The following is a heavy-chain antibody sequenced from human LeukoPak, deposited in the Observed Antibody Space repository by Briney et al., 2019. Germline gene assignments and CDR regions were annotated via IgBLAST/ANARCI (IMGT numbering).Heavy chain of an antibody. CDR2: INHGGST. CDR1: SGSFSGYD. V-gene: IGHV4-34*01. Sequence: SETLSLTCAVYSGSFSGYDWSWIRQPPGKGLEWIGEINHGGSTSYNPSLKSRVTISVDTSKNQFSLKLSSVTAADTAVYYGPVSRYMDVWGKGTTVTVSS. D-gene: IGHD5/OR15-5a*01. CDR3: PVSRYMDV. J-gene: IGHJ6*03.